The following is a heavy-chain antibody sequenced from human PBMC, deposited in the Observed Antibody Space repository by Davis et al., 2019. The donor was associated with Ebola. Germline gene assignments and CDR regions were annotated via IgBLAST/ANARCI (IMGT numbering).Heavy chain of an antibody. Sequence: GESLKISCAASGFTFSSYWMNWFRQAPGKGLVWVSGIDPDGSRVSYADSVKGRFTISRDNAKDTVYLQMNSLRAEDTAEYYCATLSYGMDVWGQGTTVTVSS. CDR2: IDPDGSRV. CDR1: GFTFSSYW. V-gene: IGHV3-74*01. CDR3: ATLSYGMDV. J-gene: IGHJ6*02.